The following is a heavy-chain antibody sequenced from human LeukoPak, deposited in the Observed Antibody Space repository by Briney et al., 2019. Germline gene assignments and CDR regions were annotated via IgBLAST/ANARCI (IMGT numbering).Heavy chain of an antibody. D-gene: IGHD3-10*01. CDR3: ARDRGWDVAMVLDY. CDR2: ISWNSGSI. CDR1: GFTFDDYA. J-gene: IGHJ4*02. Sequence: GRSLRLSCAASGFTFDDYAMHWVRQAPGKGLEWVSGISWNSGSIGYADSVKGRFTISRDNAKNSLYLQMNSLRAEDTAVYYCARDRGWDVAMVLDYWGQGTLVTVSS. V-gene: IGHV3-9*01.